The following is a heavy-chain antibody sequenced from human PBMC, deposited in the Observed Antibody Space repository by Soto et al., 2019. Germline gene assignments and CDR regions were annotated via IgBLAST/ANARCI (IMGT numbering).Heavy chain of an antibody. Sequence: VGSLRLSCAASGFTFSTYWMHWVRQAPGKGLVWVSRIRHDGSIIGYADPVKGRFTISRDNAKNTLYLQMNSLRAEDTAVYYCAREGSMADFDYWAQGTLVTVSS. V-gene: IGHV3-74*01. CDR2: IRHDGSII. CDR3: AREGSMADFDY. CDR1: GFTFSTYW. D-gene: IGHD6-19*01. J-gene: IGHJ4*02.